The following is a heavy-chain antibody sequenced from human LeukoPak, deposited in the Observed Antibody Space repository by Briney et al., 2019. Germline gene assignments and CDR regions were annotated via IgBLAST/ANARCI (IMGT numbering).Heavy chain of an antibody. V-gene: IGHV3-30*18. Sequence: GRSLRLSCAASGFTFSSYGMHWVRQAPGKGLEWVAVISYDGSNKYYGDSVEGRFTISRDNSKNTLDLQMNSLRAEDTAVYYCAKDLPPKWELPFDAFDIWGQGTMVTVSS. CDR2: ISYDGSNK. D-gene: IGHD1-26*01. CDR1: GFTFSSYG. CDR3: AKDLPPKWELPFDAFDI. J-gene: IGHJ3*02.